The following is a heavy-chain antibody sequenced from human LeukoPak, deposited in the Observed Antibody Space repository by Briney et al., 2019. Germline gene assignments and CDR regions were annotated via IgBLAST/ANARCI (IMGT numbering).Heavy chain of an antibody. V-gene: IGHV4-4*09. D-gene: IGHD3-9*01. Sequence: SETLSLTCTVSGDSISNYYWSWIRQPPGKGLEWIGYIYTSGSTSYNPSLKSRLTISVDTSKNQFSLKLSSVTAADTAVYYCAGGERVFDWLQDYYYMDVWGKGTTVTVSS. CDR1: GDSISNYY. CDR2: IYTSGST. J-gene: IGHJ6*03. CDR3: AGGERVFDWLQDYYYMDV.